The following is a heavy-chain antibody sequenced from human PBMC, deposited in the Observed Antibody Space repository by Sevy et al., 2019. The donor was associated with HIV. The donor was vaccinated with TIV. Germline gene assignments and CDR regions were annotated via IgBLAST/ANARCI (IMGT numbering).Heavy chain of an antibody. D-gene: IGHD1-1*01. CDR2: ISYDGSNK. CDR1: GFTFSSYG. CDR3: VKDQTNWNDDGMDV. V-gene: IGHV3-30*18. Sequence: GGSLRLSCAASGFTFSSYGMHWVRQAPGKGLEWVADISYDGSNKYYADSVKGRFTISRDNSKNTLYLQMNSLRAEDTAVYYCVKDQTNWNDDGMDVWGQGTTVTVSS. J-gene: IGHJ6*02.